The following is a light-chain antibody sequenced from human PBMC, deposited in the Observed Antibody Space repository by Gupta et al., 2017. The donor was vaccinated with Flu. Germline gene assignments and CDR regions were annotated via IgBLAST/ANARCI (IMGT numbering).Light chain of an antibody. V-gene: IGLV3-21*02. CDR3: QVGESSSDHQYV. CDR1: NFERKS. J-gene: IGLJ1*01. CDR2: DDS. Sequence: SYVLTHPPPGPVAPDQTASITCGGKNFERKSVHWYQQRPVQAPDVVVYDDSDRRSGIPKRFSGSNSGNTATVTISSAEAGDEADYYCQVGESSSDHQYVFGTGTKVTVL.